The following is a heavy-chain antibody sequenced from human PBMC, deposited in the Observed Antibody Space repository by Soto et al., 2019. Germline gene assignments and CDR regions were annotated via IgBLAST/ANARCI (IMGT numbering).Heavy chain of an antibody. Sequence: QVQLVQSGAEVKKPGSSVKVSCKTSGGTFSSYDINWVRQAPGQGFEWMGGIIPIFATANYAQDFQGRVTITAEEYTSTAYMELRSLRYEDTAVYYCTTYYYGMDVWGQGTTITVS. CDR1: GGTFSSYD. J-gene: IGHJ6*02. CDR2: IIPIFATA. CDR3: TTYYYGMDV. V-gene: IGHV1-69*01.